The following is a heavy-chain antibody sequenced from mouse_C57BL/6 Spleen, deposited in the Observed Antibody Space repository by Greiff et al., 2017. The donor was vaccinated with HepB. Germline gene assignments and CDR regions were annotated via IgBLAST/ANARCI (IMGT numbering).Heavy chain of an antibody. Sequence: QVQLKESGAELVRPGASVKLSCKASGYTFTDYYINWVKQRPGQGLEWIARIYPGSGNTYYNEKFKGKATLTAEKSSSTAYMQLSSLTSEDSAVYFCARSVTVYAMDYWGQGTSVTVSS. CDR1: GYTFTDYY. J-gene: IGHJ4*01. CDR3: ARSVTVYAMDY. CDR2: IYPGSGNT. D-gene: IGHD2-2*01. V-gene: IGHV1-76*01.